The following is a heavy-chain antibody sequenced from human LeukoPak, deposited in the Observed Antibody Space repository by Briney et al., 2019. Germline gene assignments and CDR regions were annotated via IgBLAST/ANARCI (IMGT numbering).Heavy chain of an antibody. CDR1: GYTFTGYY. D-gene: IGHD3-16*01. CDR3: ARGVMITFGGVIDH. Sequence: ASVEVSCKASGYTFTGYYMHWVRQAPGQGIEWMGWINPNSGGTNYAQKFQGRVTMTRDTSISTAYMELSRLRSDDTAVHYCARGVMITFGGVIDHWGQGTLVTVSS. V-gene: IGHV1-2*02. CDR2: INPNSGGT. J-gene: IGHJ5*02.